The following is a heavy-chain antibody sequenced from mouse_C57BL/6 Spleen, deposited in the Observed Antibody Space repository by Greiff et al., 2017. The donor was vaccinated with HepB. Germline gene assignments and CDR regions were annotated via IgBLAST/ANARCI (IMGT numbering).Heavy chain of an antibody. V-gene: IGHV1-82*01. CDR1: GYAFSSSW. J-gene: IGHJ4*01. D-gene: IGHD1-1*01. CDR2: IYPGDGDT. CDR3: ARYPTTVVAGAMDY. Sequence: VQRVESGPELVKPGASVKISCKASGYAFSSSWMNWVKQRPGKGLEWIGRIYPGDGDTNYNGKFKGKATLTADKSSSTAYMQLSSLTSEDSAVYFCARYPTTVVAGAMDYWGQGTSVTVSS.